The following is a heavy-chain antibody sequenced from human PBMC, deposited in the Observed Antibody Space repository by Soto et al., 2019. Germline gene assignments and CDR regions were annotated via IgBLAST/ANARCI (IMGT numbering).Heavy chain of an antibody. J-gene: IGHJ6*03. Sequence: QVQLQESGPGLVKPSGTLSLTCAVSSGSISSSNWWSWVRQPPGKGLEWIGEIYHSGSTNYNPSLKSRITISVDKSKNQFSLKLSSVTAADTAVYYCARGTTVTPYYYYYYMDVWGKGTTVTVSS. V-gene: IGHV4-4*02. CDR2: IYHSGST. D-gene: IGHD4-17*01. CDR3: ARGTTVTPYYYYYYMDV. CDR1: SGSISSSNW.